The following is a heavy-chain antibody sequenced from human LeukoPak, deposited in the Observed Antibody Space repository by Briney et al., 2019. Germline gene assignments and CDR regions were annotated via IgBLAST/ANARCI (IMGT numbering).Heavy chain of an antibody. CDR1: GFTFSDYA. CDR2: ISYDGNIK. D-gene: IGHD6-6*01. CDR3: VRRYRSSSLDY. V-gene: IGHV3-30-3*01. J-gene: IGHJ4*02. Sequence: GGSLRLSCAASGFTFSDYAMHWVRQAPGQGLDWVAVISYDGNIKYYADSVKGRFTISRDNSKNTLYVQMNSLRADDTALYYRVRRYRSSSLDYWGQGTLVTVSS.